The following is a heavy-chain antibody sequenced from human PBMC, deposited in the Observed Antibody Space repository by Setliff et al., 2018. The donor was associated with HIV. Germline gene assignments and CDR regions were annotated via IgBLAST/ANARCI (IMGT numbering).Heavy chain of an antibody. CDR3: ARDQRYCTNALCPEALDV. CDR2: IYTSGST. Sequence: SETLSLTCTVSGVSISSGSYFWSWIRQPAGKGLEWIGHIYTSGSTNYNPSLKSRVTISVDTSKNQFSLKLSSVTAADTAVYYCARDQRYCTNALCPEALDVWGKGTTVTVSS. J-gene: IGHJ6*04. CDR1: GVSISSGSYF. D-gene: IGHD2-8*01. V-gene: IGHV4-61*09.